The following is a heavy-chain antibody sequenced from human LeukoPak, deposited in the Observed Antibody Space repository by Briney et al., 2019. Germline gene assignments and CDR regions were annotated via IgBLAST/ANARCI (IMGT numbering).Heavy chain of an antibody. CDR1: GYTSTSPD. CDR2: MNPRDNT. CDR3: ARYTQHYGFDI. V-gene: IGHV1-8*01. Sequence: ASVKVSCKASGYTSTSPDINWVRQATGRGLEWLGWMNPRDNTGYAQKFQGRVTLTRDKSINTAYMELSSLRSEDTSVYYCARYTQHYGFDIWGQGTMVTVSA. J-gene: IGHJ3*02. D-gene: IGHD3-3*02.